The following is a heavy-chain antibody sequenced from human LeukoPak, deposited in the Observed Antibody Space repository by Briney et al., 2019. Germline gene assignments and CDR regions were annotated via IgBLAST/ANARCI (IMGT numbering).Heavy chain of an antibody. V-gene: IGHV4-34*01. J-gene: IGHJ4*02. CDR3: ARGPD. Sequence: SETLSHTCAVYGGSFSGHYWGWIRQPPGKGLEWIGDINHRGSANYNPSLKSRVVLSVDTSKKQFSLRINSVTAADTAVYYCARGPDWGQGTLAIVSS. CDR2: INHRGSA. CDR1: GGSFSGHY.